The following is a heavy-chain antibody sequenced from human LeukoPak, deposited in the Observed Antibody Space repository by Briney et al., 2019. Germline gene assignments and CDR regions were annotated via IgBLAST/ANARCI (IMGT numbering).Heavy chain of an antibody. CDR1: GGSISTYY. CDR3: ARASYSYDISGSVPFDY. J-gene: IGHJ4*02. Sequence: PSETLSLTCTVSGGSISTYYWSWIRQPPGKGLEWIGYIYYTGSTNYNPSLKSRVTLSVDTSKNQFSLRLSSVTAADTAVYYCARASYSYDISGSVPFDYWGQGTLVTVSS. CDR2: IYYTGST. D-gene: IGHD3-22*01. V-gene: IGHV4-59*08.